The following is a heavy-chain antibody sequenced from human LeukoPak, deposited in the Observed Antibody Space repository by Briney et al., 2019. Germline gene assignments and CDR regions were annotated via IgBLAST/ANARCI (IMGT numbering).Heavy chain of an antibody. CDR1: GYTFTGYY. V-gene: IGHV1-2*02. D-gene: IGHD3-10*01. Sequence: GASVKVSCKASGYTFTGYYMHWVRQAPGQGLEWMGWINPNSGGTNYAQKFQGRVTMTRDTSISTAYMELSRLRSDDTAMYYCARNIWFGEFSDGSDIWGQGTMVTVSS. CDR3: ARNIWFGEFSDGSDI. J-gene: IGHJ3*02. CDR2: INPNSGGT.